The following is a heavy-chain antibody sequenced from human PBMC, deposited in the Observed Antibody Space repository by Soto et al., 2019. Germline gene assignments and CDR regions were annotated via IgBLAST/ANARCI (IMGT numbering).Heavy chain of an antibody. CDR1: GFSFRNYA. J-gene: IGHJ4*02. V-gene: IGHV3-23*01. Sequence: EVQLLESGGGLVQPGGSLRLSCAASGFSFRNYAMSWVRQAPGKALEWISTLTGSSSNIYYADSVKGRFAISRDNSRNTLYLQMNSLTAEDTAVYYCANGRATYGLLTHDYWGQGTLVTVSS. CDR2: LTGSSSNI. CDR3: ANGRATYGLLTHDY. D-gene: IGHD3-10*01.